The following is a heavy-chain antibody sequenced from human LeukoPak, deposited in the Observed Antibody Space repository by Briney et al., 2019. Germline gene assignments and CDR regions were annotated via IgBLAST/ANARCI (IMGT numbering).Heavy chain of an antibody. CDR2: IIPILGIA. J-gene: IGHJ4*02. CDR1: GGTFSSYA. V-gene: IGHV1-69*04. D-gene: IGHD3-10*01. CDR3: AREFRYYGSGSYLGY. Sequence: SVKVSCKASGGTFSSYAISWVRQAPGQGLEWMGRIIPILGIANYAQKFQGRVTITADKSTSTAYMELSSLRAEDTAVYYCAREFRYYGSGSYLGYWGQGTLVTVSS.